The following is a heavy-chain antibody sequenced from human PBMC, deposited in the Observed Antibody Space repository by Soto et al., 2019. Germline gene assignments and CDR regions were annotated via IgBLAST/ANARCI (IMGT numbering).Heavy chain of an antibody. CDR3: ARELSTPGRYYKPLDY. D-gene: IGHD3-10*01. J-gene: IGHJ4*02. V-gene: IGHV3-7*01. Sequence: EVQLVESGGGLVQPGGSLRLSCAASGFTFSGYWMSWVRQAPGKGLEWVANIEQDGGVKNYVDSVKGRFTITRDNAKNPLYLQLNSLRAGDTAVDYCARELSTPGRYYKPLDYWGQGSLVTVSS. CDR1: GFTFSGYW. CDR2: IEQDGGVK.